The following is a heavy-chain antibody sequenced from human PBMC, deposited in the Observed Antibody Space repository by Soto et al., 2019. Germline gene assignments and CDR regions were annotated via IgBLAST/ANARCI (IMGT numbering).Heavy chain of an antibody. J-gene: IGHJ5*01. CDR1: GYPFNDNH. CDR2: LNPYSAAT. Sequence: QVQLVQSGAELRKPGASVKVSCKASGYPFNDNHIHWVRQAPGQGLELMCWLNPYSAATTYGANYKGRINLTRNTSLSTSYMELIGLRSDDTAVYYCATAKRGTVSLLSAWGQGTLVTVSS. CDR3: ATAKRGTVSLLSA. V-gene: IGHV1-2*02. D-gene: IGHD4-4*01.